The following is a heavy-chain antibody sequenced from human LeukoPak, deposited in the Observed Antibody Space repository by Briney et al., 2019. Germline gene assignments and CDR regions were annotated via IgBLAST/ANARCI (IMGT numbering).Heavy chain of an antibody. V-gene: IGHV3-30*02. CDR2: IGYAGNDK. J-gene: IGHJ4*02. CDR3: AKDPLQYGSGSYYFDY. Sequence: PGGSLRPSCAASGFTLRRYGMHWVRQAPGKGLEWVACIGYAGNDKYYADSVKGRFTISRDTSKNTLYLQMNSRRAEDTAVYYCAKDPLQYGSGSYYFDYWGQGTLVTVSS. D-gene: IGHD3-10*01. CDR1: GFTLRRYG.